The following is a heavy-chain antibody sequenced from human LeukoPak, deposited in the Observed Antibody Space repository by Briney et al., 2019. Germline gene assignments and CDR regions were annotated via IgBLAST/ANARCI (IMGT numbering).Heavy chain of an antibody. J-gene: IGHJ4*02. Sequence: GRSLRLSCAASGFTFSSYGMHWVRQAPGKGLEWVAVIWYDGSNKYYADSVKGRFTISRDNSKNTLYLQMNSLRAEDTAVYYCARVKVLTAFDYWGQGTLVTVSS. CDR1: GFTFSSYG. D-gene: IGHD5-18*01. CDR2: IWYDGSNK. V-gene: IGHV3-33*01. CDR3: ARVKVLTAFDY.